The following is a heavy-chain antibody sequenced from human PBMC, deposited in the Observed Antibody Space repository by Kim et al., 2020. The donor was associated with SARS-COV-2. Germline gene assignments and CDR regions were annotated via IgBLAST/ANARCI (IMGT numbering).Heavy chain of an antibody. J-gene: IGHJ3*02. CDR2: IGTAGDT. Sequence: GGSLRLSCAASGFTFSSYDMHWVRQATGKGLEWVSAIGTAGDTYYPGSVKGRFTISRENAKNSLYLQMNSLRAGDTAVYYCARASPGYYGSGHAFDIWGQGTNGHRLF. D-gene: IGHD3-10*01. CDR1: GFTFSSYD. CDR3: ARASPGYYGSGHAFDI. V-gene: IGHV3-13*01.